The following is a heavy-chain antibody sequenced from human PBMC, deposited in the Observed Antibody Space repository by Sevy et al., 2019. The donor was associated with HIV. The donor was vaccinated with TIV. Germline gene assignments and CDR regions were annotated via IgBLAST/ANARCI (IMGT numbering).Heavy chain of an antibody. CDR3: ATHAGIAAAGRVFDY. CDR2: TRNKAYSYTT. D-gene: IGHD6-13*01. CDR1: GFTFSDHY. J-gene: IGHJ4*02. Sequence: GGSLRLSCAASGFTFSDHYMEWVRQAPGKGLEWVGRTRNKAYSYTTEYAASVKGRFTISRDDSKTSLYLQMNSLKTEDTAVYYCATHAGIAAAGRVFDYLGQGSLVTVSS. V-gene: IGHV3-72*01.